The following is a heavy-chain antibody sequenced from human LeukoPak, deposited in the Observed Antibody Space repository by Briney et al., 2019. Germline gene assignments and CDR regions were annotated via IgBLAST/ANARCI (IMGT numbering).Heavy chain of an antibody. CDR2: FNLQGSN. CDR3: AREGGPYRPLDY. CDR1: GGSISNTNW. Sequence: SGTLSLTCGVSGGSISNTNWWTWVRQPPGEGLEWIGEFNLQGSNNYNPSLKSRVTISVDKSENHISLKLTSVTAADTAVYYCAREGGPYRPLDYSGQGTLVTVAS. V-gene: IGHV4-4*02. J-gene: IGHJ4*02.